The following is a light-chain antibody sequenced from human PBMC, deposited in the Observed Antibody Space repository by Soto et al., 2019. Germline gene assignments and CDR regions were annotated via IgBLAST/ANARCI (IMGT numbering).Light chain of an antibody. CDR3: LQHNSYPLT. Sequence: DIQLTQSPSSLSASVGDRVTITCRVRQGISSYLNWYRQKPGKVPKRLIYGASSLQSGVPSRFSGSGSGTEFTLTINSLQPEDFATYYCLQHNSYPLTFGGGTKVDIK. J-gene: IGKJ4*01. V-gene: IGKV1-17*01. CDR1: QGISSY. CDR2: GAS.